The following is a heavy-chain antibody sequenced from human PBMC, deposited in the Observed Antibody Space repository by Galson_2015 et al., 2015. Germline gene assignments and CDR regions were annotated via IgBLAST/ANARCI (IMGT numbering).Heavy chain of an antibody. D-gene: IGHD2-2*01. CDR1: GFTFSSYA. V-gene: IGHV3-30-3*01. Sequence: SLRLSCAASGFTFSSYAINWVRQAPGKGLEWVAVISYDGGSKYYADSVKGRFTISRNNSKNTLYLQMNSLRAEDTAVYYCARDRSGVCSRTSCYLSYMDVWGKGTMVTVSS. CDR3: ARDRSGVCSRTSCYLSYMDV. J-gene: IGHJ6*03. CDR2: ISYDGGSK.